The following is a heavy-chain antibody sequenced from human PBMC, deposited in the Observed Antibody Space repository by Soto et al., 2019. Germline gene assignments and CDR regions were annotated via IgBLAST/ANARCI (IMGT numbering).Heavy chain of an antibody. CDR2: INPNGGRT. CDR1: GYTFIHYY. Sequence: QVQLVQSGAEVKKPGASVKISCKASGYTFIHYYIHWVRQAPGQGLEWMAIINPNGGRTNYAQKCKGRVTVKSDTYTTPGSRGRNSLEYDDTAVYFCAGSLLQGDFWGQGTLVTVSS. CDR3: AGSLLQGDF. V-gene: IGHV1-46*01. D-gene: IGHD2-21*01. J-gene: IGHJ4*02.